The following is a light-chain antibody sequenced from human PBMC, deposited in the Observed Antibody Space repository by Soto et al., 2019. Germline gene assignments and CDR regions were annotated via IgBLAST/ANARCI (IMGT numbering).Light chain of an antibody. V-gene: IGKV3-11*01. CDR1: QSVSSY. CDR3: QQRSNWPPYT. Sequence: EIVLTQSPATLSLSPGERATLSCRASQSVSSYLAWYQQKPGQAPRLLIYDASNWATGITARVSGSGSWTDFTLTISSLEPEDFAVYYCQQRSNWPPYTFGQGTKLEIK. J-gene: IGKJ2*01. CDR2: DAS.